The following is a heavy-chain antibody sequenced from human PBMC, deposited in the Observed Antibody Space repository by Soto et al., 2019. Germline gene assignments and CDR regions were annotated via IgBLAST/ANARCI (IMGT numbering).Heavy chain of an antibody. Sequence: EGSLRLSCTASGFTFSDYEMNWVRQAPGKGLEWVSYITSGGRSIYYADSVKGRFIISRDNAENSLYLQMNSLRPEDTAVYYCVRRMASPDQWGQGTLVTVS. D-gene: IGHD2-15*01. CDR1: GFTFSDYE. J-gene: IGHJ4*02. V-gene: IGHV3-48*03. CDR2: ITSGGRSI. CDR3: VRRMASPDQ.